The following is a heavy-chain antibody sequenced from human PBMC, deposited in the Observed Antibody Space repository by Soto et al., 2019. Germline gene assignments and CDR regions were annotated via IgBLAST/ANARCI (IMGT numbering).Heavy chain of an antibody. Sequence: GASVKVSCKASGYTFTSYGISWVRQAPGQGLERMGWISAYNGNTNYAQKLQGRVTMTTDTSTSTAYMELRSLRSDDTAVYYCARDPGWLRFRPARDDAFDIWGQGTMVTVSS. CDR3: ARDPGWLRFRPARDDAFDI. J-gene: IGHJ3*02. CDR1: GYTFTSYG. CDR2: ISAYNGNT. D-gene: IGHD5-12*01. V-gene: IGHV1-18*01.